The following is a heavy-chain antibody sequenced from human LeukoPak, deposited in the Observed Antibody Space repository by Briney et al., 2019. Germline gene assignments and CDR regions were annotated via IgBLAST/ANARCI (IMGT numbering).Heavy chain of an antibody. CDR3: ARVFGRNAYSSSSFDY. J-gene: IGHJ4*02. CDR1: GYTFTGYY. CDR2: INPNSSGT. D-gene: IGHD6-6*01. Sequence: GASVKVSCKASGYTFTGYYMHWVRQAPGQGLEWMGWINPNSSGTNYAQKFQGRVTMTRDTSISTAYMELSRLRSDDTAVYYCARVFGRNAYSSSSFDYWGQGTLVTVSS. V-gene: IGHV1-2*02.